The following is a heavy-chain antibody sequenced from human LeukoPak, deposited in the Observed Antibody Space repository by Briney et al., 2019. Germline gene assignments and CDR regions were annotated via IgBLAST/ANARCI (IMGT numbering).Heavy chain of an antibody. V-gene: IGHV3-53*01. J-gene: IGHJ6*02. CDR3: ARDAGYYYYYGMDV. CDR1: GFTVSSNY. D-gene: IGHD1-14*01. CDR2: IYSGGST. Sequence: GGSLRLSCAASGFTVSSNYMSWVRQAPGKGLEWVSVIYSGGSTYYADSVKGRFTISRDNSKNTLYLQMNSLRAEDTAVYYCARDAGYYYYYGMDVWGQGTTVTVSS.